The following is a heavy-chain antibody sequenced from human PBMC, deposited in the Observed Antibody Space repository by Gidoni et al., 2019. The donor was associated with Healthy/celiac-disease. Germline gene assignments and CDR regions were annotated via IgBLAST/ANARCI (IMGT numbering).Heavy chain of an antibody. D-gene: IGHD1-26*01. J-gene: IGHJ4*02. V-gene: IGHV3-23*01. CDR1: GSPFSSYA. Sequence: EVQLLASGGGLVQPGGSLRLSCAASGSPFSSYAMSWVRQAPGKGLEWVSAISGSGGSTYYADSVKGRFTISRDNSKNTLYLQMNSLRAEDTAVYYCATSPVGAIFYFDYWGQGTLVTVSS. CDR3: ATSPVGAIFYFDY. CDR2: ISGSGGST.